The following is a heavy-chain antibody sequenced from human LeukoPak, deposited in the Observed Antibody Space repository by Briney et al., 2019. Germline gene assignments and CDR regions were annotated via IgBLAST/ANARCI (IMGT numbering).Heavy chain of an antibody. D-gene: IGHD2-8*01. J-gene: IGHJ4*01. CDR3: ARNVSAGYFDY. CDR2: VYYSGST. Sequence: SETLSLTCSVSGGSMTGTTYYWAWIRQPPGKGLEWIGSVYYSGSTSYSPSLKSRVTISVDTSKNRFSLRLSSVTAADTAVYYCARNVSAGYFDYWGHGTLVTVSS. CDR1: GGSMTGTTYY. V-gene: IGHV4-39*01.